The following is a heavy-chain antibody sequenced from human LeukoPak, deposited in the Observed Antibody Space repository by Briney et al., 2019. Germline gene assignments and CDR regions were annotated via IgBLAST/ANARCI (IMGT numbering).Heavy chain of an antibody. V-gene: IGHV4-39*01. J-gene: IGHJ3*02. CDR2: IYYSGST. D-gene: IGHD6-19*01. Sequence: SETLSLTCTVSGGSISSSSYYWGWIRQPPGKGLEWIGSIYYSGSTYYNPSLKSRVTISVDTSKNQFSLRLSSVTAADTAVYYCARPGWAAVADDAFDIWGQGTMVTVSS. CDR3: ARPGWAAVADDAFDI. CDR1: GGSISSSSYY.